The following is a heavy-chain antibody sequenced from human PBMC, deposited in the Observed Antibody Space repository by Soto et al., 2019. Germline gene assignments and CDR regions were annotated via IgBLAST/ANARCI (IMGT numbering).Heavy chain of an antibody. CDR1: GGSFSGYY. V-gene: IGHV4-34*01. J-gene: IGHJ5*02. Sequence: PSETLSLTCAVYGGSFSGYYWSWIRQPPGKGLEWIGEINHSGSTNYNPSLKSRVTISVDTSKNQFSLKLRSVTAADTAVYYCERVFRKGLSPPRWFDPCGQRTLVPVSS. CDR3: ERVFRKGLSPPRWFDP. CDR2: INHSGST.